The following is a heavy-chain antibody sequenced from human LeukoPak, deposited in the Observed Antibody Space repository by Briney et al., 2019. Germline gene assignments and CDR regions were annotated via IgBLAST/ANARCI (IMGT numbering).Heavy chain of an antibody. Sequence: SETLSLTCTVSGGSISSGGYYWSWIRQHPGKGLEWIGYIYYSGSTYYNPSLKSRVTISEDTSKNQFSLKLSSVTVADTAVYYCASRIDYSYGIDYWGQGTLVTVSS. CDR2: IYYSGST. CDR1: GGSISSGGYY. J-gene: IGHJ4*02. CDR3: ASRIDYSYGIDY. D-gene: IGHD5-18*01. V-gene: IGHV4-31*03.